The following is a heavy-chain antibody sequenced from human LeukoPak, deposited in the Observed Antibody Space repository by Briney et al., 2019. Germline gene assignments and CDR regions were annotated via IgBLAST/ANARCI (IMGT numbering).Heavy chain of an antibody. D-gene: IGHD5-24*01. J-gene: IGHJ4*02. Sequence: PGRSLRLSCAASGFTFSSYAMHWVRQSPGKGLEWVAVISYDGTNKYYAGSVKGRFTLSRDNSKNTLYLQMNSLRAEDTAVYYCYNRDKDYWGQGTLVTVSS. CDR2: ISYDGTNK. CDR1: GFTFSSYA. V-gene: IGHV3-30-3*01. CDR3: YNRDKDY.